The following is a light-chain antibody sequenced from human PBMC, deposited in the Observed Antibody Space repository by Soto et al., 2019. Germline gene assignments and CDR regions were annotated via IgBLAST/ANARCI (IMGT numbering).Light chain of an antibody. Sequence: EIVLTQSPGTLSLSPGERATLSCRASQSFDSRYLAWYQQKPGQAPRLLITGASTRATGIPDRFSGSGSGTDFTLTISGLEPEDFAVYYCQHYGNSLITFGPGTKVDIK. CDR2: GAS. J-gene: IGKJ3*01. CDR3: QHYGNSLIT. V-gene: IGKV3-20*01. CDR1: QSFDSRY.